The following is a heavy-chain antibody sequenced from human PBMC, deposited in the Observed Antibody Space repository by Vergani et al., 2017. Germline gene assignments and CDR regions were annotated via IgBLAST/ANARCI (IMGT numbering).Heavy chain of an antibody. Sequence: QVQLVQSGAEVKKPGSSVKVSCKASGGTFSSYAISWVRQAPGQGLEWMGGIIPIFGTANYAQEFQGRVTITADESTSTAYMGLSSLRSEDTAVYYCARGAQLVYYYYMDVWGKGTTVTVSS. CDR2: IIPIFGTA. CDR1: GGTFSSYA. V-gene: IGHV1-69*01. CDR3: ARGAQLVYYYYMDV. J-gene: IGHJ6*03. D-gene: IGHD6-6*01.